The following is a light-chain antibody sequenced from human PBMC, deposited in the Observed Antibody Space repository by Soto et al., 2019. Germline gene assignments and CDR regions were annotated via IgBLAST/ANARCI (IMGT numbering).Light chain of an antibody. Sequence: QSVLTQPASVSGSPGQSIAISCTGTSSDIGTYNLVSWYQQHPGKAPKLMISEVNKRPSGVSNRFSGSKSGNTASLTISGLQTEDEADYYCCSFAGSGTGVFGTGTNVTVL. CDR3: CSFAGSGTGV. CDR2: EVN. V-gene: IGLV2-23*02. CDR1: SSDIGTYNL. J-gene: IGLJ1*01.